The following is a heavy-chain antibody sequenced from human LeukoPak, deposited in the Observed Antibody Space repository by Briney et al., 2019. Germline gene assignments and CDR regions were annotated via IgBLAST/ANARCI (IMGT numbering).Heavy chain of an antibody. V-gene: IGHV4-59*01. CDR2: IYYTGST. D-gene: IGHD5-18*01. CDR3: ARDTAMPGGHFDY. J-gene: IGHJ4*02. CDR1: GASINSYY. Sequence: SETLSLTCSVSGASINSYYWSWIRQPPGKGLEWIGYIYYTGSTTYNPSLKSRVTISVDTSKNQFSLKLSSVTAADTAVYYCARDTAMPGGHFDYWGQGTLVTVSS.